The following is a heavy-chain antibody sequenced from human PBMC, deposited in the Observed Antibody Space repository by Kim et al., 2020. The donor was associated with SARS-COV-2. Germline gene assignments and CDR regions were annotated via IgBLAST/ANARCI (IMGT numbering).Heavy chain of an antibody. CDR2: INHSGST. CDR3: ARDYGDYPVIHYYYGMDV. D-gene: IGHD4-17*01. CDR1: GGSFSGYY. J-gene: IGHJ6*01. Sequence: SETLSLTCAVYGGSFSGYYWSWIRQPPGKGLEWIGEINHSGSTNYNPSLKSRVTISVDTSKNQFSLKLSSVTAADTAVYYCARDYGDYPVIHYYYGMDV. V-gene: IGHV4-34*01.